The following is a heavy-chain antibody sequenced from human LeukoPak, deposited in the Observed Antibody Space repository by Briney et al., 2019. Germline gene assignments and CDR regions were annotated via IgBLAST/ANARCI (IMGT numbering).Heavy chain of an antibody. CDR3: ARGGSGSYHGKNWFDP. Sequence: GASVKVSCKASGYTFTSYGISWVRQAPGQGLELMGWISAYNGNTNYAQKLQGRVTMTTDTSTSTAYMELRSLRSEDTAVYYCARGGSGSYHGKNWFDPWGQGTLVTVSS. CDR1: GYTFTSYG. CDR2: ISAYNGNT. V-gene: IGHV1-18*01. J-gene: IGHJ5*02. D-gene: IGHD3-10*01.